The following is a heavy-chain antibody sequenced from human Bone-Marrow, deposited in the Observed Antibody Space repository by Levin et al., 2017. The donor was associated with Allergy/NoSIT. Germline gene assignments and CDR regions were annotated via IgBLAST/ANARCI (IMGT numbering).Heavy chain of an antibody. J-gene: IGHJ6*02. CDR3: ARESYGLFDGYYGMDV. CDR2: ISYDGSNK. Sequence: GGSLRLSCAASGFTFSSYAMHWVRQAPGKGLEWVAVISYDGSNKYYADSVKGRFTISRDNSKNTLYLQMNSLRAEDTAVYYCARESYGLFDGYYGMDVWGQGTTVTVSS. D-gene: IGHD5-18*01. CDR1: GFTFSSYA. V-gene: IGHV3-30-3*01.